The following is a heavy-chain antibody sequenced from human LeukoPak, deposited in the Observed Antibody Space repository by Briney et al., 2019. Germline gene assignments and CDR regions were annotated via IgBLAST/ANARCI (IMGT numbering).Heavy chain of an antibody. CDR2: IYYSGST. CDR1: GGSISSSSYY. Sequence: SETLSLTCTVSGGSISSSSYYWGWIRQPPGKGLEWIGSIYYSGSTNYNPSLESRVTISVDTSKKQFPLKLSSVTAADTAVYYCAKSDYYASGLDYWGQGTLVTVSS. D-gene: IGHD3-10*01. CDR3: AKSDYYASGLDY. J-gene: IGHJ4*02. V-gene: IGHV4-39*06.